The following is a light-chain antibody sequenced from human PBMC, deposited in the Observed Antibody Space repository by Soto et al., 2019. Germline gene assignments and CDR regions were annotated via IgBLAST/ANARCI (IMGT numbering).Light chain of an antibody. J-gene: IGLJ2*01. Sequence: QSALTQPASVSGSPGQSITISCAGTSADIGAFNYVSWYQHHPGKAPKLLIYDVSDRPSGVSNRFSASKSANTASLTISGLQADDEADYYCSSYSTSSALVFGGGTKLTVL. CDR1: SADIGAFNY. CDR2: DVS. V-gene: IGLV2-14*03. CDR3: SSYSTSSALV.